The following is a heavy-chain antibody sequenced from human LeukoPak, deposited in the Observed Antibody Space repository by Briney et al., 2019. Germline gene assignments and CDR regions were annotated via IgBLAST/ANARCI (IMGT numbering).Heavy chain of an antibody. V-gene: IGHV3-7*03. CDR1: GFTFSRYW. Sequence: GGSLRPSCAASGFTFSRYWMSWVRQAPEKGLEWVANIKQDGSEKNYVDSVKGRFTISRDNAKNSLYLEMNSLRVEDTAVYYCAALHEELDYWGQGTLVTVSS. J-gene: IGHJ4*02. CDR3: AALHEELDY. D-gene: IGHD1-26*01. CDR2: IKQDGSEK.